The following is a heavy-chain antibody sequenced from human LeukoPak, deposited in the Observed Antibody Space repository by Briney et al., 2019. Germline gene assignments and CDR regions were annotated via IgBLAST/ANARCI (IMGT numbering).Heavy chain of an antibody. D-gene: IGHD6-13*01. CDR1: GGSISGYY. J-gene: IGHJ5*02. CDR3: ARVIAAAGTEWFDR. V-gene: IGHV4-59*01. Sequence: SETLSLTCTVSGGSISGYYWSWIRQPPGKGLVWIGYIYYSGSTNYNPSLKSRVTISVDTSKNQFSLKLSSVTAADTAVYYCARVIAAAGTEWFDRWGQGTLVTVSS. CDR2: IYYSGST.